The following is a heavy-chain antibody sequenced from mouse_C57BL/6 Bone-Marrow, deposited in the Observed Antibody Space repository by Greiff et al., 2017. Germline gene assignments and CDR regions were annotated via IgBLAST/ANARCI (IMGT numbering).Heavy chain of an antibody. J-gene: IGHJ3*01. Sequence: VQLQQSGAELARPGASVKLSCKASGYTFTSYGISWVKQRTGQDLEWIGEIYPRSGNIYYNEKFKGKATLTADKSSSTAYMELRSLTSEDSAVYFCARRNFFAYWGQGTLVTVSA. CDR3: ARRNFFAY. V-gene: IGHV1-81*01. CDR1: GYTFTSYG. CDR2: IYPRSGNI.